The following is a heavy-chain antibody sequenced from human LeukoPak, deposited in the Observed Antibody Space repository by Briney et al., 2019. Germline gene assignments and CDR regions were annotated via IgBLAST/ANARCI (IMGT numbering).Heavy chain of an antibody. Sequence: GGSLRLSCAASGFTFSSYAMSWVRQAPGKGLEWVSAISGSGGSTYYADSVKGRFTISRDNSKNTLYLQMNSLRAEDTAVYYCAKRGPAYYYDSSGYPSKGFDYWGQGTLVTVSS. V-gene: IGHV3-23*01. CDR2: ISGSGGST. CDR3: AKRGPAYYYDSSGYPSKGFDY. J-gene: IGHJ4*02. CDR1: GFTFSSYA. D-gene: IGHD3-22*01.